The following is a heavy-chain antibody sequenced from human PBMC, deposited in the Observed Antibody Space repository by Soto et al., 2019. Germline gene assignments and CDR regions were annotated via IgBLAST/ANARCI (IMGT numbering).Heavy chain of an antibody. CDR1: GFTFSSYS. CDR2: ISSSSSTI. CDR3: AIHPERRAEIGGFDP. Sequence: EVQLVESGGGLVQPGGSLRLSCAASGFTFSSYSMNWVRQAPGKGLEWVSYISSSSSTIYYADAVKGRLTISRDNAKNSLYLQMYSLRAEDTAVYYCAIHPERRAEIGGFDPWGQGTLVTVSS. J-gene: IGHJ5*02. D-gene: IGHD6-13*01. V-gene: IGHV3-48*01.